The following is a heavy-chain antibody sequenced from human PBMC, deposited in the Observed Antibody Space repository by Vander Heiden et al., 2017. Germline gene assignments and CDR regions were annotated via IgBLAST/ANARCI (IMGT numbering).Heavy chain of an antibody. Sequence: EVQLVESGGGLLQPGGSLRLSCAASGFTVSSHHMTWVRQAPGKGLEWVSVFDKDDKTYYADSVKGRFTISRDSSQNKLYLQMNSLRAEDTALYYCAASIDLGGITLFDYWGQGTLVTVSS. CDR2: FDKDDKT. D-gene: IGHD3-16*01. V-gene: IGHV3-53*01. J-gene: IGHJ4*02. CDR3: AASIDLGGITLFDY. CDR1: GFTVSSHH.